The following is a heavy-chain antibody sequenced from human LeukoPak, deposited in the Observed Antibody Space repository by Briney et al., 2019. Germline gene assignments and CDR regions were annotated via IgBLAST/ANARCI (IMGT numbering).Heavy chain of an antibody. CDR2: IYYSGST. D-gene: IGHD3-3*01. CDR3: ARDGDFWSGYYSPDYYYMDV. V-gene: IGHV4-61*01. Sequence: SETLSLTCTVSGGSISSSSYYWGWIRQPPGKGLEWIGYIYYSGSTNYNPSLKSRVTISVDTSKNQFSLKLSSVTAADTAVYYCARDGDFWSGYYSPDYYYMDVWGKGTTVTVSS. CDR1: GGSISSSSYY. J-gene: IGHJ6*03.